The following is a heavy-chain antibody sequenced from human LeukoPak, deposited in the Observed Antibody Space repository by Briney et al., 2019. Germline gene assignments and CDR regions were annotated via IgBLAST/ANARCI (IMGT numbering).Heavy chain of an antibody. Sequence: GGSPRLSCAASGFTFSSYAMSWVRQAPGKGLEWVSAISGSGGSTYYADSVKGRFTISRDNSKNTLFLQMNNLRAEDTAVYYCAKDRDFWSGFDAFDIWGQGTMVTVSS. J-gene: IGHJ3*02. D-gene: IGHD3-3*01. CDR1: GFTFSSYA. CDR2: ISGSGGST. CDR3: AKDRDFWSGFDAFDI. V-gene: IGHV3-23*01.